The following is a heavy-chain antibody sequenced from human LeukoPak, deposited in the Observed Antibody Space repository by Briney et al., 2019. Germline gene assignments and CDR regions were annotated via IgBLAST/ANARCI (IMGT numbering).Heavy chain of an antibody. CDR3: ATHYYDSSGYPGEDWFDP. J-gene: IGHJ5*02. D-gene: IGHD3-22*01. CDR1: GYTFTSYY. Sequence: ASVKVSCKASGYTFTSYYMHWVRQAPGQGXXXXXXXXXXGGSTSYAQKFQGRXXMXEDTSTDTAYMELSSLRSEDTAVYYCATHYYDSSGYPGEDWFDPWGQGTLVTVSS. CDR2: XXXXGGST. V-gene: IGHV1-46*01.